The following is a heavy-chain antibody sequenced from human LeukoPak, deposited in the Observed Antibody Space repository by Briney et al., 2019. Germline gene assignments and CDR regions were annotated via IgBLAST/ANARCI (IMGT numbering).Heavy chain of an antibody. CDR3: AKDRGHSSSWTLGMDV. CDR1: GFTFSSYA. J-gene: IGHJ6*02. V-gene: IGHV3-23*01. D-gene: IGHD6-13*01. CDR2: ISGSGGST. Sequence: GGSLRLSCAASGFTFSSYAMSWVRQAPGKGLEWVSAISGSGGSTYYADSVKGRFTISRDNSKNTLYLQMNSLGAEDTAVYYCAKDRGHSSSWTLGMDVWGQGTTVTVSS.